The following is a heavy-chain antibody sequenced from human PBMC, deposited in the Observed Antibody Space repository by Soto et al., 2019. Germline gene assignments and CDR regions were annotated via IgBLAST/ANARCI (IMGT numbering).Heavy chain of an antibody. CDR3: ARHPSDFWFDP. CDR1: GGSISSSRYF. D-gene: IGHD2-21*02. CDR2: IYYSGST. V-gene: IGHV4-39*01. Sequence: QLQLQESGPGLVKPSETLSLTCSVSGGSISSSRYFWGWIRQPPGKGLEWIGSIYYSGSTYYNPSLKSRVTVSVGTSKNQFSLKLSSVTAADTAVYYCARHPSDFWFDPWGQGTLVTVSS. J-gene: IGHJ5*02.